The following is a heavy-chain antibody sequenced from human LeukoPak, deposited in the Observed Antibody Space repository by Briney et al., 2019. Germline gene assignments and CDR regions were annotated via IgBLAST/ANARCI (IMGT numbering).Heavy chain of an antibody. J-gene: IGHJ4*02. Sequence: PSETLSLTCTVSGGSISSSSYYWGWIRQPPGKGLEWIGSIYYSGSTYYNPSLKSRVTISVDTSKNQFSLKLSSVTAADTAVYYCARDPSRSGWYSDYWGQGTLVTVSS. CDR3: ARDPSRSGWYSDY. V-gene: IGHV4-39*07. CDR1: GGSISSSSYY. D-gene: IGHD6-19*01. CDR2: IYYSGST.